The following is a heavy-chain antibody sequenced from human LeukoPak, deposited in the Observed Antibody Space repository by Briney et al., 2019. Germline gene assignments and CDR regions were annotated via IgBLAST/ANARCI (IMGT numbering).Heavy chain of an antibody. V-gene: IGHV1-18*01. CDR2: ISAYNGNT. Sequence: ASVKVSCKASGYTFTSYDISWVRQAPGQGLEWMGWISAYNGNTNYAQKLQGRVTMTTDTSTSTAYMELRSLRSDDTAVYYCARGGPFRPTVTTFDYWGQGTLVTVSS. CDR3: ARGGPFRPTVTTFDY. J-gene: IGHJ4*02. CDR1: GYTFTSYD. D-gene: IGHD4-17*01.